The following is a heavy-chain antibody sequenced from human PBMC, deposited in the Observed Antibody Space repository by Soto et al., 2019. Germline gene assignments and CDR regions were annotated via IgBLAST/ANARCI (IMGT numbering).Heavy chain of an antibody. CDR1: GFICSSYD. CDR2: ILVGGST. Sequence: PGGSLRLSCEASGFICSSYDVSWVRQAPGKGLEWVSTILVGGSTHYEDSVKGRFTISRDRSKNTVYLEMNSLTAGDTAVYYCAKATATGGGAFDICGQGTMVTVSS. CDR3: AKATATGGGAFDI. V-gene: IGHV3-23*01. D-gene: IGHD2-8*02. J-gene: IGHJ3*02.